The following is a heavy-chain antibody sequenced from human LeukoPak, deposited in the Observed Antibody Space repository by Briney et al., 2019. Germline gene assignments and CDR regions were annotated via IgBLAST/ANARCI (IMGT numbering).Heavy chain of an antibody. Sequence: GGSLRLSCAASGFTFSSYWMSWVRQAPGKGLEWVANIDQDGSEKWYVDSVKGRFTISRDNAKNSLYLQMNSLRAEDTAVYYCAGAERWLQWALDCWGQGTLVTVSS. CDR2: IDQDGSEK. CDR1: GFTFSSYW. V-gene: IGHV3-7*01. CDR3: AGAERWLQWALDC. J-gene: IGHJ4*02. D-gene: IGHD5-24*01.